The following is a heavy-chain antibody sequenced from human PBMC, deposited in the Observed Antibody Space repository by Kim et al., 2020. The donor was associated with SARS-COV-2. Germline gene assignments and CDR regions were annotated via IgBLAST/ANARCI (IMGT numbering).Heavy chain of an antibody. D-gene: IGHD3-22*01. V-gene: IGHV1-69*13. Sequence: SVKVSCKASGGTFSSYAISWVRQAPGQGLEWMGGIIPIFGTANYAQKFRGRVTITADESTSTAYMELSSLRSEDTAVYYCARVSSDYYDSSGSWGQGTLVTVSS. CDR2: IIPIFGTA. CDR1: GGTFSSYA. CDR3: ARVSSDYYDSSGS. J-gene: IGHJ5*02.